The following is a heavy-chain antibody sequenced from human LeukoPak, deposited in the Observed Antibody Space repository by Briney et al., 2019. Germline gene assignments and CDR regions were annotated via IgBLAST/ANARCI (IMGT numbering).Heavy chain of an antibody. Sequence: GASVKVSCKVSGYTLTELSMHWVRQAPGKGLEWMGGFDPEDGETIYAQKFQGRVTMTEDTSTDTAYMELSSLRSEDTAVYYCATAKQYYDSSGYRSADAFDIWGQGTMVTVSS. J-gene: IGHJ3*02. CDR2: FDPEDGET. D-gene: IGHD3-22*01. CDR3: ATAKQYYDSSGYRSADAFDI. V-gene: IGHV1-24*01. CDR1: GYTLTELS.